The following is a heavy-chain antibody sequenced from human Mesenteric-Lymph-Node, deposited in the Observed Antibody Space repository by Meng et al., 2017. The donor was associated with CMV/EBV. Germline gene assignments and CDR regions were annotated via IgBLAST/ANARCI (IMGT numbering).Heavy chain of an antibody. Sequence: GEPLKISCAASGFTVSSDYMSWVRQAPGKGLGWVSVIYGGGGTDYGDSVKGRFTISRDSSQNTVYLQMNGLRAEDTAVYYCGRDPGLPNGIHVWGQGTTVTVSS. V-gene: IGHV3-53*01. J-gene: IGHJ6*02. CDR1: GFTVSSDY. CDR3: GRDPGLPNGIHV. CDR2: IYGGGGT. D-gene: IGHD1-1*01.